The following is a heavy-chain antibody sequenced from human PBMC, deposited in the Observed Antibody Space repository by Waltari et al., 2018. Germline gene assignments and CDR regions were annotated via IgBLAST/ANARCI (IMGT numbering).Heavy chain of an antibody. D-gene: IGHD2-21*02. CDR1: GGSISSYY. Sequence: QVQLQESGPGLVKPSETLSLTCTVSGGSISSYYWSWIRQPPGKGLEWIGYIYYSGSTNDNPSLKSRVTISVDTSKNQFSLKLSSVTAADTAVYYCAMGGGDWIWFDPWGQGTLVTVSS. V-gene: IGHV4-59*01. CDR3: AMGGGDWIWFDP. J-gene: IGHJ5*02. CDR2: IYYSGST.